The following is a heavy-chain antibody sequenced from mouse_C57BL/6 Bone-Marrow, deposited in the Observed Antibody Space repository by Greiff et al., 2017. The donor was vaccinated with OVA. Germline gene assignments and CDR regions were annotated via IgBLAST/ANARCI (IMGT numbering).Heavy chain of an antibody. CDR3: ARSYYYGSSPYWYFDV. D-gene: IGHD1-1*01. CDR1: GFNIKNTY. J-gene: IGHJ1*03. Sequence: VQLQQSVAELVRPGASFKLSCTASGFNIKNTYMHWVKQRPEQGLEWIGRIDPANGNTKYAPKFQGKATITADTSSNTAYLQLSSLTSEDTAIYYCARSYYYGSSPYWYFDVWGTGTTVTVSS. V-gene: IGHV14-3*01. CDR2: IDPANGNT.